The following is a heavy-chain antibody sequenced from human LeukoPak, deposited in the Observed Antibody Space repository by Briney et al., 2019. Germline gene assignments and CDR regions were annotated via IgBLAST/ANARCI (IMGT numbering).Heavy chain of an antibody. CDR2: ISGSGGST. V-gene: IGHV3-23*01. D-gene: IGHD6-19*01. CDR1: GFTFSSYA. CDR3: AKPLTSAVVGDGFDI. Sequence: GGSLRLSCAASGFTFSSYAMSWVRQAPGKGLEWVSAISGSGGSTYYADSVKGRFTISRDNSKNTLFLQMNSLRAEDTAVYYCAKPLTSAVVGDGFDIWGQGTMVTVSS. J-gene: IGHJ3*02.